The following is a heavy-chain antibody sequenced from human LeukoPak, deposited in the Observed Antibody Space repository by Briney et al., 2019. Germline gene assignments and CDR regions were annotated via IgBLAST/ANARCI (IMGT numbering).Heavy chain of an antibody. D-gene: IGHD6-13*01. CDR3: ARSGSWYGMDV. V-gene: IGHV3-64*01. J-gene: IGHJ6*02. CDR2: ISSNGGST. CDR1: GFTFSIYA. Sequence: GGSLRLSCAASGFTFSIYAMHWVRQAPGKGLEYVSAISSNGGSTYYANSVKGRFTISRDNSKNTLYLQMGSLRAEDMAVYYCARSGSWYGMDVWGQGITVTVSS.